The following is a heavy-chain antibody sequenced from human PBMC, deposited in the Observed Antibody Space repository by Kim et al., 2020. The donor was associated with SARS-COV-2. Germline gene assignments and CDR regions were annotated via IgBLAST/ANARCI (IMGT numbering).Heavy chain of an antibody. CDR2: INQDGSDT. V-gene: IGHV3-7*03. J-gene: IGHJ2*01. D-gene: IGHD6-19*01. CDR3: AREGSGWSLLYWYFDL. Sequence: GGSLRLSCAASGFTFDNYWMTWVRQAPGKGLEWVANINQDGSDTYYVDSVKGRFTISRDNAKNSLYLQMSSLTAEDTAVYYCAREGSGWSLLYWYFDLWGRGTLVTVSS. CDR1: GFTFDNYW.